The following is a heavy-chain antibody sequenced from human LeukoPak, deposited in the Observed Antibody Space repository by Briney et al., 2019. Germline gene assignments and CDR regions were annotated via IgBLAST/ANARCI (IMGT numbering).Heavy chain of an antibody. Sequence: GGSLRLSCAVSAYTFSSYWMHWVRRGPGKGLVWVSQINTDGSSTNYADSVKGRFTISRDNAKNTLYLQMSSLSAEDTAVYYCASGLQGIDYWGQGTLVTVSS. CDR3: ASGLQGIDY. CDR2: INTDGSST. D-gene: IGHD4-11*01. CDR1: AYTFSSYW. J-gene: IGHJ4*02. V-gene: IGHV3-74*01.